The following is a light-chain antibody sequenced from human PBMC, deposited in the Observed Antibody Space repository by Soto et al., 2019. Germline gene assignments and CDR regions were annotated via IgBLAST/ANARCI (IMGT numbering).Light chain of an antibody. Sequence: DIQMTQSPSSLSASVGDRVTITCRASQSISSYLNWYQQKPGKAPNLLIYAASSLQRWVPSKFSGSGSGTDFTLTISSLQPEDFATYYCQQSYSSPFTFGPGTKVDI. CDR1: QSISSY. J-gene: IGKJ3*01. V-gene: IGKV1-39*01. CDR2: AAS. CDR3: QQSYSSPFT.